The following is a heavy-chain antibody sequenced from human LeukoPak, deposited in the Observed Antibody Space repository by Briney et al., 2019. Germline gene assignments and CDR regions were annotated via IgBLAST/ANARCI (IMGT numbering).Heavy chain of an antibody. V-gene: IGHV3-23*01. CDR2: VSGSGGST. CDR1: GFTFTSYA. Sequence: GGSLRLSCVVSGFTFTSYAMSWVRQAPGKGLEWVSAVSGSGGSTYYADSVKGRFTISRDNSKNTLYLQMNSLRAEDTAVYYCAREYSSSWYSLVGATDYFDYWGQGTLVTVSS. J-gene: IGHJ4*02. CDR3: AREYSSSWYSLVGATDYFDY. D-gene: IGHD6-13*01.